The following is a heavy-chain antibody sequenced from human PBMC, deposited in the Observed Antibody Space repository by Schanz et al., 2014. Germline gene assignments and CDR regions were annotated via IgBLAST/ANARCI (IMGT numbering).Heavy chain of an antibody. CDR1: GFTFSDYW. V-gene: IGHV3-7*01. J-gene: IGHJ4*02. Sequence: EVQLVESGGGLVQPGGSLRLSCTASGFTFSDYWMSWVRQAPGKGPEWVANIKHDGSVKDYVDSVEGRFTISRDNAKNTLYLQRNSLRAEDTAVYYCARDFHGYGPHLDYWGQGSLVTVSS. D-gene: IGHD5-12*01. CDR3: ARDFHGYGPHLDY. CDR2: IKHDGSVK.